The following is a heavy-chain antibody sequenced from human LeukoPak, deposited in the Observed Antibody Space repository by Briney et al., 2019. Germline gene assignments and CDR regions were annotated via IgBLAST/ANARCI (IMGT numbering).Heavy chain of an antibody. D-gene: IGHD3-22*01. J-gene: IGHJ4*02. CDR1: GFTFHTYA. CDR2: ISYDGINK. Sequence: GGSLRLSCAASGFTFHTYAMHWVRQAPGRGLEWVALISYDGINKYYVDSVKGRFTISRDNSKNTLYLQMNSLRAEDTAVYYCAKDYYDSSGYFDYWGQGTLVTVSS. V-gene: IGHV3-30-3*01. CDR3: AKDYYDSSGYFDY.